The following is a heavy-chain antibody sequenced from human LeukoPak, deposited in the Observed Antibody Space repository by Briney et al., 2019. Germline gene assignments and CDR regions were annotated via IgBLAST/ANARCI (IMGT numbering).Heavy chain of an antibody. Sequence: ASVKVSCKASGYTFTGYYMHWVRQAPGQGLEWMGWINPDSGGTIYGQKFQGRVTMTRDTSISTAYMELSRLTSDDTAVYYCARGQFSSSRSDGWFDPWGQGTLVTVSS. J-gene: IGHJ5*02. D-gene: IGHD6-13*01. CDR1: GYTFTGYY. CDR2: INPDSGGT. V-gene: IGHV1-2*02. CDR3: ARGQFSSSRSDGWFDP.